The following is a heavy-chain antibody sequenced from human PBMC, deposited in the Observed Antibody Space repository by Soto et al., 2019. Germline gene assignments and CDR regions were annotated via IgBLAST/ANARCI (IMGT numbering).Heavy chain of an antibody. V-gene: IGHV1-46*01. J-gene: IGHJ4*02. CDR2: VNPSGGHT. CDR3: ARGGHVVVVTAALDY. Sequence: QVQLVQSGAEVKKPGASVKVSCKASGDTFTDYYIHWVRQAPGQGLEWMGTVNPSGGHTTYAQHFLGRRTMTRDTSTSTLYMELTSLTSEDMAVYYCARGGHVVVVTAALDYWGQGTLVTVSS. D-gene: IGHD2-21*02. CDR1: GDTFTDYY.